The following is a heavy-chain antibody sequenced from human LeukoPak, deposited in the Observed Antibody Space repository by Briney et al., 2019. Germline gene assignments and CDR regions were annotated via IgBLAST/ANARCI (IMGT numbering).Heavy chain of an antibody. CDR1: GGTFSSYA. J-gene: IGHJ5*02. Sequence: ASVKVSCKASGGTFSSYAISWVRQAPGQGLEWMGLIKPDSGDTNYAQNFRGRVTMTRDTSITTAYMELNRLTSDDTAVYYCVRDRTHNWFDPWGQGTLVTVSS. V-gene: IGHV1-2*02. CDR2: IKPDSGDT. CDR3: VRDRTHNWFDP.